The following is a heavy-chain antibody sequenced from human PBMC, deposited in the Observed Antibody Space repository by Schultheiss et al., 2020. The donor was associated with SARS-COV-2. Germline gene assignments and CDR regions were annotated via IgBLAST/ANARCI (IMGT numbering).Heavy chain of an antibody. D-gene: IGHD2-21*01. CDR1: AFPFSIYA. Sequence: GESLKISCAASAFPFSIYAMHWGRQAPGKGLEWVAVISYDGSNKYYADSVKGRFTISRDNSKNTLYLQMSSLRSEDTAVYYCAGNMAYCGGDCYSGWGQGTLVTVSS. CDR2: ISYDGSNK. V-gene: IGHV3-30*03. J-gene: IGHJ4*02. CDR3: AGNMAYCGGDCYSG.